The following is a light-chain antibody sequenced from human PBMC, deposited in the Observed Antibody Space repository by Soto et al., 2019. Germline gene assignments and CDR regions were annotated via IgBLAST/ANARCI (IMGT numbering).Light chain of an antibody. CDR2: GAS. Sequence: IVMTQSPATLSVSPGERATLSCRASQSVSSNLAWYQQKPGQAPRLLIYGASTRATDIPARFSGSGSGTEFTLTISSLQSEDFAVYYCQQYSNWPLTFG. J-gene: IGKJ4*01. V-gene: IGKV3-15*01. CDR3: QQYSNWPLT. CDR1: QSVSSN.